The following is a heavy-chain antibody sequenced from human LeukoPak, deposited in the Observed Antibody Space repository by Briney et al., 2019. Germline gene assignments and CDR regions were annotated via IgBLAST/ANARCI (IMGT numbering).Heavy chain of an antibody. J-gene: IGHJ4*02. D-gene: IGHD6-19*01. CDR3: ARAPAMAVAGPFHY. V-gene: IGHV3-23*01. Sequence: GGSLRLSCAASRFTFSSYAMSWVRQAPGRGLEWLSVIRGSGDGTYYADSVTGRFTISRDNSENTLYLQMNSLRAEDTAVYFCARAPAMAVAGPFHYWGQGTLVTVSS. CDR2: IRGSGDGT. CDR1: RFTFSSYA.